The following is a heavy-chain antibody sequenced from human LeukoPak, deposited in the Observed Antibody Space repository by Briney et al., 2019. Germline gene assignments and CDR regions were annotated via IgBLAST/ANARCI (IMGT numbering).Heavy chain of an antibody. CDR2: ITPIFDTS. J-gene: IGHJ3*02. V-gene: IGHV1-69*05. Sequence: PVKVSCKASGGTFSSYAISWVRQAPGQGLEWMGGITPIFDTSNYAQKFQGRVTITTDESTSTAYMELSSLRSEDTAVYYCARVQNLYDAFDIWGQGTMVTVSS. CDR1: GGTFSSYA. CDR3: ARVQNLYDAFDI. D-gene: IGHD2-8*01.